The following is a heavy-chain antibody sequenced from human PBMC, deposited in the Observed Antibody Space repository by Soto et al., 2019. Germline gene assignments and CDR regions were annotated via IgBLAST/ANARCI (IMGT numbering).Heavy chain of an antibody. Sequence: GGSLRLSCAASGFTFSSYAMSCVRQAPGKGLEWVSAISGSGGSTYYADSVKGRFTISRDNSKITLYLQMNSLRAEDTAVYYCAKCRAGSGSLGGYYFDYWGQGTLVTVSS. D-gene: IGHD3-10*01. CDR1: GFTFSSYA. CDR2: ISGSGGST. V-gene: IGHV3-23*01. J-gene: IGHJ4*02. CDR3: AKCRAGSGSLGGYYFDY.